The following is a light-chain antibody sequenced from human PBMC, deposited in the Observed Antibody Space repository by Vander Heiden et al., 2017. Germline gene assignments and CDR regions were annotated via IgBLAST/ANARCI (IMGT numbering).Light chain of an antibody. CDR1: QSISSY. CDR2: AAS. V-gene: IGKV1-39*01. CDR3: QQSYSTPLT. Sequence: DFKLPQSPSSLPALVGARATIPCRASQSISSYLNWYQQKPGKAPKLLIYAASRLQGGVPSRFSGSGSRADFTLTIGSLQAEDFATYYCQQSYSTPLTFGGGTKVEIK. J-gene: IGKJ4*01.